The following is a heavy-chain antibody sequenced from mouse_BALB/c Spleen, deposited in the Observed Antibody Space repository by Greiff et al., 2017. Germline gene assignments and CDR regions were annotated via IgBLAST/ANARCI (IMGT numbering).Heavy chain of an antibody. J-gene: IGHJ4*01. D-gene: IGHD2-1*01. CDR1: GFNIKDTY. Sequence: VQLQQSGAELVKPGASVKLSCTASGFNIKDTYMHWVKQRPEQGLEWIGRIDPANGNTKYDPKFQGKATITADTSSNTAYLQLSSLTSEDTAVYYCARDGNGNFYYAMDYWGQGTSVTVSS. CDR3: ARDGNGNFYYAMDY. V-gene: IGHV14-3*02. CDR2: IDPANGNT.